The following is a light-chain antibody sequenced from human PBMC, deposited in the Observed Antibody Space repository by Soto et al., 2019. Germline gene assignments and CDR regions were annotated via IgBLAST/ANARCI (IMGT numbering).Light chain of an antibody. V-gene: IGKV3-20*01. Sequence: ETVLTHYTGTLSLSRGVGPTLSCAVFQSVSSEYVAWYQQKPGQTPNVLIYRASIRATGIPDRFSGSRAETDISLSTSGLEPEDFAVYYCQEYGRSPAGRFGQGTKVDI. CDR1: QSVSSEY. CDR2: RAS. CDR3: QEYGRSPAGR. J-gene: IGKJ1*01.